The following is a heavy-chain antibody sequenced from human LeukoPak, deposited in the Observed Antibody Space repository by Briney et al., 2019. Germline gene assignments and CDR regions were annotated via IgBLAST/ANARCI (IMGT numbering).Heavy chain of an antibody. V-gene: IGHV4-34*01. CDR2: INHSGSN. Sequence: SETLSLTCAVYGGSFSGYYWSWIRQPPGKGLEWVGEINHSGSNNYNPSLKSRVTIPVDTSKNQFSLKLSSVTAADTAVYYCARGLRDFWSGPLRPNWFDPWGQGTLVTVSS. D-gene: IGHD3-3*01. CDR1: GGSFSGYY. J-gene: IGHJ5*02. CDR3: ARGLRDFWSGPLRPNWFDP.